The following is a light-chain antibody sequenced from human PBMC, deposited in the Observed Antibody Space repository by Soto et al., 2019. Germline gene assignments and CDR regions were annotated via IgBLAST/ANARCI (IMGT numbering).Light chain of an antibody. J-gene: IGKJ1*01. CDR2: DTS. CDR1: QSVRSS. CDR3: QQRRDWPPWT. Sequence: EIVLTQSPATLSLSPGERATRSCRASQSVRSSLAWYQQKPGQAPRLLIYDTSNRATGIPARFSGSGSGADFTLTISSLEPEDFAVYYCQQRRDWPPWTFGQGTKVE. V-gene: IGKV3-11*01.